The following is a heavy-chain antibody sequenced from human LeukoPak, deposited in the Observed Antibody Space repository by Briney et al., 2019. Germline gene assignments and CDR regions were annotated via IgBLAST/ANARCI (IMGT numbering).Heavy chain of an antibody. J-gene: IGHJ4*02. CDR2: INHSGST. D-gene: IGHD4-17*01. CDR3: ATTVTTGVDY. Sequence: SETLSLTCAVYGGSFSGYYWSWIRQPPGKGLEWIGEINHSGSTNYNPSLKSRVTLSVDTSKNQFSLKLSSVTAADTAVYYCATTVTTGVDYWGQGTLVTVSS. CDR1: GGSFSGYY. V-gene: IGHV4-34*01.